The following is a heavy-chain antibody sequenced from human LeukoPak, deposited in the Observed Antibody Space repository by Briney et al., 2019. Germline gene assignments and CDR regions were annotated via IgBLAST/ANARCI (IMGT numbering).Heavy chain of an antibody. V-gene: IGHV1-2*02. CDR3: ARARWQLVPYFDS. D-gene: IGHD6-6*01. J-gene: IGHJ4*02. CDR2: INPNSGGT. Sequence: ASVTVSCMSSGYTFTDYYMHWVRPAPGQGREWMGWINPNSGGTNFAQKFQGRVAMTRDTSISTAYLELGSLRSDDTAVYFCARARWQLVPYFDSWGQGTLVTVSS. CDR1: GYTFTDYY.